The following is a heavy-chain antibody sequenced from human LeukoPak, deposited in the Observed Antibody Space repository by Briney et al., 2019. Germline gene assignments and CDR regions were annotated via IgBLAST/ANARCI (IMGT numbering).Heavy chain of an antibody. CDR1: GGSFSGYY. Sequence: SETLSLTCAVYGGSFSGYYWSWIRQPPGKGLECIGEINHSGSTNYNPSLKSRVTISVDTSKNQFSLKLSSVTAADTAVYYCARVRGGSGTRGYYYGMDVWGKGTTVTVSS. CDR3: ARVRGGSGTRGYYYGMDV. V-gene: IGHV4-34*01. D-gene: IGHD3-10*01. J-gene: IGHJ6*04. CDR2: INHSGST.